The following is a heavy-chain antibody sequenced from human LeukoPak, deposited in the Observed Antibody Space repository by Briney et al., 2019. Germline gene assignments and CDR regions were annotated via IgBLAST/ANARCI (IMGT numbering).Heavy chain of an antibody. CDR2: FDPEDGET. Sequence: GASVKVSCKVSGYTLTELSMHWVRQAPGKGPEWMGGFDPEDGETIYAQKFQGRVTMTGDTSTDTAYMELSSLRSEDTAVYYCATDIRYDILTGYAVDYWGQGTLVTVSS. CDR3: ATDIRYDILTGYAVDY. CDR1: GYTLTELS. D-gene: IGHD3-9*01. J-gene: IGHJ4*02. V-gene: IGHV1-24*01.